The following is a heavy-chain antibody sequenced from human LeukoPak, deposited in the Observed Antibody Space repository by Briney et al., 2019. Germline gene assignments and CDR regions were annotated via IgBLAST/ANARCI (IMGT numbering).Heavy chain of an antibody. CDR1: GGSITSTNW. V-gene: IGHV4-4*02. J-gene: IGHJ4*02. D-gene: IGHD2-8*01. CDR3: SRENGAFSPFGY. CDR2: ISLSGLT. Sequence: PSETLSLTCGVSGGSITSTNWWSWVRQPPGQGLEWIGEISLSGLTNYNPSLKSRVTMALDKSKNHLSLNLTSVTAADTAVNYCSRENGAFSPFGYWGQGTLVTVPS.